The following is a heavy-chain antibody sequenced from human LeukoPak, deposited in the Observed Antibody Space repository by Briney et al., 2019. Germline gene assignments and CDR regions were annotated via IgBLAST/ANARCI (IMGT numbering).Heavy chain of an antibody. CDR1: GFTFSSYA. CDR3: AKSGGSPHYYYYMDV. Sequence: AGSLRLSCAASGFTFSSYAMHWVRQAPGKGLEWVAVISYDGSNKYYADSVKGRFTISRDNSKNTLYLQMNSLRAEDTAVYYCAKSGGSPHYYYYMDVWGKGTTVTVSS. D-gene: IGHD2-15*01. J-gene: IGHJ6*03. V-gene: IGHV3-30*04. CDR2: ISYDGSNK.